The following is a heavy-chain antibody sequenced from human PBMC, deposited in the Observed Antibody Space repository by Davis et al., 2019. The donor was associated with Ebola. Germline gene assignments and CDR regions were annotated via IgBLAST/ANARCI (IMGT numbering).Heavy chain of an antibody. J-gene: IGHJ4*02. CDR2: ISSGGSTI. Sequence: GESLKISCAATGFTFSRYSMNWFRLAPGRGLEWISYISSGGSTIYYADSVKGRFTISRDNAENSLFLQMNSLRDEGKAVYYCTREAAGANDYWGQGTLVTVSA. CDR1: GFTFSRYS. V-gene: IGHV3-48*02. D-gene: IGHD4/OR15-4a*01. CDR3: TREAAGANDY.